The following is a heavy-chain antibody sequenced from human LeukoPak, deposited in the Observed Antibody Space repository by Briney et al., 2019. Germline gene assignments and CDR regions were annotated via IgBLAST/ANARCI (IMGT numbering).Heavy chain of an antibody. CDR2: FSPDSAYI. J-gene: IGHJ4*02. CDR3: ARYGVSSSTSYIDF. Sequence: PGGPLRLSCAASGLNLRCYSMNGLGEAPGEAVKGFSCFSPDSAYIYHADSVKGRFTISRDNAKNSLYLQMNSLRAEETAVYYCARYGVSSSTSYIDFWGQGTLVTVSS. D-gene: IGHD2-2*01. V-gene: IGHV3-21*01. CDR1: GLNLRCYS.